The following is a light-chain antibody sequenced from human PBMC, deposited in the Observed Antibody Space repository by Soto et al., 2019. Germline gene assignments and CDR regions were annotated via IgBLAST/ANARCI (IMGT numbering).Light chain of an antibody. J-gene: IGKJ2*03. CDR1: QDINVY. Sequence: DIQMTQSPSSVSASIGDTVTITCRASQDINVYLNWYQQKSGEVPKLLIYSASTLHSGVPSRFTGSGSETDFTLTITSLQPEDFATYYCQHGYGAPYSFGQGTKGEI. V-gene: IGKV1-39*01. CDR3: QHGYGAPYS. CDR2: SAS.